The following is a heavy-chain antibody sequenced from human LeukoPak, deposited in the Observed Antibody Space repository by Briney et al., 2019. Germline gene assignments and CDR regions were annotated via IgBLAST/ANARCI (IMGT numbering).Heavy chain of an antibody. CDR1: GFTFSSYE. CDR3: AREQGYSNAFDI. CDR2: ISTSGSTI. D-gene: IGHD5-18*01. J-gene: IGHJ3*02. Sequence: GGSLRLSCAASGFTFSSYEMNWVRQAPGKGLEWLSYISTSGSTIYYADSVKGRFTISRDNAKNSLHLQMSSLRAEDTAIYYCAREQGYSNAFDIWGQGTMVTVSS. V-gene: IGHV3-48*03.